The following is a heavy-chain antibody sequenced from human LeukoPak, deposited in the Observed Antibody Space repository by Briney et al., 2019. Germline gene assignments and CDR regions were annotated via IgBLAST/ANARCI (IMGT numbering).Heavy chain of an antibody. J-gene: IGHJ4*02. D-gene: IGHD2-2*01. V-gene: IGHV3-30*02. CDR1: GFTFSSYG. CDR3: AREETWFSTTWYYFDY. CDR2: IRFDGSHK. Sequence: GGSLRLSCAASGFTFSSYGMHWVRQAPGKGLEWVASIRFDGSHKSYADSVKGRFTISRDYSKNTLFLQMNSLRTEDTAVFYCAREETWFSTTWYYFDYRGQGTLVTVSS.